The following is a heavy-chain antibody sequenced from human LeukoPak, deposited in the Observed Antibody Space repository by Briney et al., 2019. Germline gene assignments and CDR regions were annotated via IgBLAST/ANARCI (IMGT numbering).Heavy chain of an antibody. J-gene: IGHJ4*02. Sequence: SVKVSCKVSGGTFSTYAITWVRQARGHGLEWVGRIVPFRDMTNYAQRFQDRVTIAADKSANIAYMELSSLISEDTAVYYCARGPYDGTYYFDDWGQGTLVNVSS. D-gene: IGHD3-16*01. CDR1: GGTFSTYA. CDR2: IVPFRDMT. CDR3: ARGPYDGTYYFDD. V-gene: IGHV1-69*04.